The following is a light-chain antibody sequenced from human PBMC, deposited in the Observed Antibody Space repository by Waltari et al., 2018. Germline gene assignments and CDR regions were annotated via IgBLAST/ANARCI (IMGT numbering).Light chain of an antibody. CDR3: QTGGHGTWV. Sequence: QLVLTQSPSASASLGASVKLTCTLSSGHSSNVIAWHQQQPLKGPRYLMKVNSDGSHRKGDDIPDRFSGSSSGAERYLTISSRQSEDEADYYCQTGGHGTWVFGGGTKLTVL. V-gene: IGLV4-69*01. CDR2: VNSDGSH. CDR1: SGHSSNV. J-gene: IGLJ3*02.